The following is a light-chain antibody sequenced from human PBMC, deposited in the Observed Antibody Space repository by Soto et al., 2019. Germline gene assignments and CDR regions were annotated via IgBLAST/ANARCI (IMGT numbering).Light chain of an antibody. CDR3: QQRTNSHPWT. J-gene: IGKJ1*01. Sequence: EIVLTQSPATLSLSPGEGASLSCRASQNISTYLAWYQQRPGQVPRLLIYGVSKRAPAIPPRFSGSGSGTDFTLSVSGLETEDFATYYCQQRTNSHPWTFGQGTKVDI. CDR2: GVS. V-gene: IGKV3-11*01. CDR1: QNISTY.